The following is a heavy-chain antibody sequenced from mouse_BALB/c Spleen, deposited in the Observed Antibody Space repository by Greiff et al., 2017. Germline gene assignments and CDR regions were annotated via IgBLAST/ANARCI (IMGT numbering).Heavy chain of an antibody. CDR2: INPSTGYT. D-gene: IGHD1-1*01. J-gene: IGHJ4*01. Sequence: QVQLQQSGAELAKPGASVKMSCKASGYTFTSYWMHWVKQRPGQGLEWIGYINPSTGYTEYNQKFKDKATLTADKSSSTAYMQLSSLTSEDSAVYYCARSGKDAMDYWGQGTSVTVSS. CDR3: ARSGKDAMDY. V-gene: IGHV1-7*01. CDR1: GYTFTSYW.